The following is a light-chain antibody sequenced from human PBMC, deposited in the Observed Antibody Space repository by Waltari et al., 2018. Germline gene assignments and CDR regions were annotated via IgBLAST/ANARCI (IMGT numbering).Light chain of an antibody. CDR3: LQRSVWPWT. J-gene: IGKJ1*01. CDR1: QSIDNY. CDR2: DSS. V-gene: IGKV3-11*01. Sequence: EIVLTQSPATLSLSPGERATLSCRASQSIDNYLAWYQQRPGRTPRLLMYDSSNRAAGIPVRFSGSGSGVNFTLVISNLEPDDFAVYFCLQRSVWPWTFGQGTEVEIK.